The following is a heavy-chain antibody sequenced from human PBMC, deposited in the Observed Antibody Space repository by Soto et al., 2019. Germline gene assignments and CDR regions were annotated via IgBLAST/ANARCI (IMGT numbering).Heavy chain of an antibody. CDR3: ARWADCTNGVCYTRYYYYGMDV. J-gene: IGHJ6*02. Sequence: GPPVKFSCKASGGTFSSYAISWVRQAPGQWLEWMGGIIPIFGTANYAQKFQGRVTITADESTSTAYMELSSLRSEDTAVYYCARWADCTNGVCYTRYYYYGMDVWGQGTTVTVSS. CDR2: IIPIFGTA. D-gene: IGHD2-8*01. CDR1: GGTFSSYA. V-gene: IGHV1-69*01.